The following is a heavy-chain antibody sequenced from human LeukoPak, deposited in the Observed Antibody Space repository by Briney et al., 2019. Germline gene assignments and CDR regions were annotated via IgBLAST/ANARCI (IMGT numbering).Heavy chain of an antibody. CDR3: ARGTHSGYDFDY. V-gene: IGHV3-21*01. Sequence: PGGSLRLSCAASGLTFSSYSLNWLRQAPGKGLEWVSSISRSSSYIYYADSVKGRFTISRDNAKNSLYLQMNSLRAEDTAVYYCARGTHSGYDFDYWGQGTLVTVSS. CDR2: ISRSSSYI. D-gene: IGHD5-12*01. CDR1: GLTFSSYS. J-gene: IGHJ4*02.